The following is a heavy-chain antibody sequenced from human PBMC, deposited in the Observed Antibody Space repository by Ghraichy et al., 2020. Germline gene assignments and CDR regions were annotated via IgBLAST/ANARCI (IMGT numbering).Heavy chain of an antibody. CDR3: AREDHGDYGGS. J-gene: IGHJ5*02. Sequence: GGSLRLSCAASGFTFNDYAMSWVRQAPGKGLEWVSGINWNGGSTGYADSVKGRFTISRDNAKNSLYLQMNSLRAEDTALYHCAREDHGDYGGSWGQGTLVTVSS. V-gene: IGHV3-20*01. D-gene: IGHD4-17*01. CDR1: GFTFNDYA. CDR2: INWNGGST.